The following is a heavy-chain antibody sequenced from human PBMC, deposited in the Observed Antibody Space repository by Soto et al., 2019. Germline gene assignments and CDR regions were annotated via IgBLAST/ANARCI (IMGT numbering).Heavy chain of an antibody. CDR3: ARVLGYADYYYYGMDV. J-gene: IGHJ6*02. CDR2: ISSSSSYI. V-gene: IGHV3-21*01. D-gene: IGHD2-8*01. CDR1: GFTFSSYS. Sequence: GGSLRLSCAASGFTFSSYSMNWVRQAPGKGLEWVSSISSSSSYIYYADSVKGRFTISRDNAKNSLYLQMNSLRAEDTAVYYCARVLGYADYYYYGMDVWGQGTTVTVSS.